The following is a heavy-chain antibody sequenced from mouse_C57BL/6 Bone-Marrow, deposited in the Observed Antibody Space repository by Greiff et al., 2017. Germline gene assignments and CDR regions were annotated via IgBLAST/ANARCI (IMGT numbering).Heavy chain of an antibody. V-gene: IGHV1-74*01. CDR2: IHPSDSDT. CDR1: GYTFTSYW. D-gene: IGHD2-5*01. CDR3: APFYSNYVGFAY. Sequence: VQLQQPGAELVKPGASVKVSCKASGYTFTSYWMHWVKQRPGQGLEWIGRIHPSDSDTNYNQKFKGKATLPVDKSSSTAYMQLSSLTSEDSAVYYCAPFYSNYVGFAYWGQGTLVTVSA. J-gene: IGHJ3*01.